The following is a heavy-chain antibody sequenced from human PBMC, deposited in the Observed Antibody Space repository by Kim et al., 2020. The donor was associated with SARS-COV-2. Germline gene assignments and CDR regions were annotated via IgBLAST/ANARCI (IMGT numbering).Heavy chain of an antibody. CDR2: ISSSGSTI. V-gene: IGHV3-48*03. CDR3: VGGPGIVVVPTWDY. Sequence: GGSLRLSCAASGFTFSSYEMNWVRQAPGKGLEWVSYISSSGSTIYYADSVKGRFTISRDYAKNSLYLQMNSLRAEDTAVYYCVGGPGIVVVPTWDYWGQGTLVTVSS. J-gene: IGHJ4*02. D-gene: IGHD2-2*01. CDR1: GFTFSSYE.